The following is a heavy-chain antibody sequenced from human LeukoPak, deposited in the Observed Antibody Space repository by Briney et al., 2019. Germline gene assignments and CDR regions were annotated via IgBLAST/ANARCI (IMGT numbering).Heavy chain of an antibody. CDR2: IYFRSKWFD. J-gene: IGHJ4*02. CDR3: AREGPGFDY. CDR1: GDSVSNNSGA. V-gene: IGHV6-1*01. Sequence: SQTLSLTCAISGDSVSNNSGAWNWLRQSPSRGLEWLGRIYFRSKWFDDYAVSVKSRITINPDTSKNQFSLQLSSVTFEDTAIYYCAREGPGFDYWGQGTLVTVSS.